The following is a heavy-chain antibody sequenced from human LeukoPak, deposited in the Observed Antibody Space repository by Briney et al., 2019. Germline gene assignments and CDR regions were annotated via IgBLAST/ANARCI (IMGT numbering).Heavy chain of an antibody. CDR1: GKTLSDLS. CDR3: VTGFTTMAVDYLDY. CDR2: SDPEDGER. J-gene: IGHJ4*02. V-gene: IGHV1-24*01. D-gene: IGHD5-18*01. Sequence: HVASVKVSCKVSGKTLSDLSIHWLRQPPGKGLEWLGGSDPEDGERIYAQMFQGRVTMTEDTSIDTVYMELSSLRSEDTAVYYCVTGFTTMAVDYLDYWGQGTLVTVSP.